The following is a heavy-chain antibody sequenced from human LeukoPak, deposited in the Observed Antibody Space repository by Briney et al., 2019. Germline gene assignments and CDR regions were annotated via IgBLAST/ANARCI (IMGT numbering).Heavy chain of an antibody. J-gene: IGHJ4*02. Sequence: ASVKVSCKASGYTFTSYYMHWVRQAPGQGLEWMGIINPSGGSTSYAQKFQGRVTMTRDMSTSTVYMELSSLRSEDTAVYYCARDGSGSYYSRPFDYWGQGTLVTVSS. CDR3: ARDGSGSYYSRPFDY. CDR2: INPSGGST. V-gene: IGHV1-46*01. D-gene: IGHD3-10*01. CDR1: GYTFTSYY.